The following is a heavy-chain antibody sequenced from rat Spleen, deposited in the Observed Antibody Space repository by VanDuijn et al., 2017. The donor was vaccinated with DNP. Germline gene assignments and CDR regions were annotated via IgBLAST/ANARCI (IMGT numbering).Heavy chain of an antibody. CDR2: INYSGST. CDR1: GYSITSNY. CDR3: ARYTTGVDY. D-gene: IGHD1-11*01. V-gene: IGHV3-1*01. Sequence: EVQLQESGPGLVKPSQSLSLTCSVTGYSITSNYWAWIRKLPGNKMEWIGYINYSGSTGYNPSLKSRISITRDTSKNQFFLQLNSVTTEDTATYYCARYTTGVDYWGQGVMVTVSS. J-gene: IGHJ2*01.